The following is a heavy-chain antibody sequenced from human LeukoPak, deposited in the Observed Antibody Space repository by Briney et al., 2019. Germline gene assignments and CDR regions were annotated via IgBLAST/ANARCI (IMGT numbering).Heavy chain of an antibody. V-gene: IGHV4-4*07. CDR2: IYTSGST. J-gene: IGHJ3*02. D-gene: IGHD2-21*02. CDR3: ARVGCGGDWCAFDI. Sequence: NPSPTLSLNCTGSGGSISSYYWSWIRQPAGNGLEWIGRIYTSGSTNYNPSLKSRVTMSVDTSKNQFSLKLSSVTAADTAVYYCARVGCGGDWCAFDIWGQGTMVTVSS. CDR1: GGSISSYY.